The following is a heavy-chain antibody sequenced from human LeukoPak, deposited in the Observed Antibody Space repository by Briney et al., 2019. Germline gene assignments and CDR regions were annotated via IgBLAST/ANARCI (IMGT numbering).Heavy chain of an antibody. CDR1: GFTFNNFA. Sequence: PGGSLRLSCAASGFTFNNFAMSWVRQAPGKGLEWVSAISGSGGSTYYADSVKGRFTISRDNSKNTLYLQMNSLRAEDTAVYYCAKDLATGDYGILTGSTEGLYYFDYWGQGTLVTVSS. CDR2: ISGSGGST. J-gene: IGHJ4*02. D-gene: IGHD3-9*01. V-gene: IGHV3-23*01. CDR3: AKDLATGDYGILTGSTEGLYYFDY.